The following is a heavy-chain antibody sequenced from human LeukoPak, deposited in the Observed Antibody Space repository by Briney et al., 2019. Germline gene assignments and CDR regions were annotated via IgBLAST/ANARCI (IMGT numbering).Heavy chain of an antibody. CDR3: ARVRGITIFGVVRPDAFDI. CDR2: IYYSGST. CDR1: GGSISSYY. Sequence: PSETLFLTCTVSGGSISSYYWSWIRQPPGKGLEWIGYIYYSGSTNYNPSLKSRVTISVDTSKNQFSLKLSSVTAADTAVYYCARVRGITIFGVVRPDAFDIWGQGTMVTVSS. V-gene: IGHV4-59*01. D-gene: IGHD3-3*01. J-gene: IGHJ3*02.